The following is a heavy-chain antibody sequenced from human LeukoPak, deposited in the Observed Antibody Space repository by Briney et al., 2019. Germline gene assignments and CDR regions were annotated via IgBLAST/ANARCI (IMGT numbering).Heavy chain of an antibody. D-gene: IGHD1-26*01. CDR2: ISWNSGSI. J-gene: IGHJ4*02. V-gene: IGHV3-9*03. CDR3: AKDMSGSYWYYFDY. Sequence: GGSLRLSCAASGFTFDDYAMHWVRQAPGKGLEWVSGISWNSGSIGYADSVKGRFTISRDNAKNSLYLQMNSLRADDMALYYIAKDMSGSYWYYFDYWGQGTLVTVSS. CDR1: GFTFDDYA.